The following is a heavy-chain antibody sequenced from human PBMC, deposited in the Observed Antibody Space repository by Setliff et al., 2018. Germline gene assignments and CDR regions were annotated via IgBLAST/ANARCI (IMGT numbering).Heavy chain of an antibody. D-gene: IGHD5-18*01. Sequence: SETLSLTCTVSPGSISRHYWSWFRQAPGKGLEWIGYRHDNGERDYNPSLGSRVTISVDTSKNQFSLMLTSVTAAGRPQNTPMGPCDYWGQGTLVTVSS. CDR2: RHDNGER. J-gene: IGHJ4*02. CDR3: MGPCDY. V-gene: IGHV4-59*11. CDR1: PGSISRHY.